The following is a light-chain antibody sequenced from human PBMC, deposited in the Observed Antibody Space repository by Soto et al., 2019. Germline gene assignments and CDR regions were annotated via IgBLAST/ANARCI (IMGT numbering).Light chain of an antibody. CDR2: EVS. Sequence: QSALTQPPSVSGSTGQSVTISCTGTSSEVGSYNRVSWYQQPPGTDPKLMIHEVSTRPSGVPDRFSGSKSGNTASLTISGILAEDGADYYCSLYTSSRTYVFVTGTKLTVL. CDR1: SSEVGSYNR. J-gene: IGLJ1*01. V-gene: IGLV2-18*01. CDR3: SLYTSSRTYV.